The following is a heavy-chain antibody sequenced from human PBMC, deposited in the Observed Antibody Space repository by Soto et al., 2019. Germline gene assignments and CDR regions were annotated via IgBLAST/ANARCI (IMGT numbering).Heavy chain of an antibody. D-gene: IGHD3-3*01. Sequence: KTSETLSLTCTVSGGSISSYYWSWIRQPPGKGLEWIGYIYYSGSTNYNPSLKSRVTISVDTSKNQFSLKLSSVTAADTAVYYCARGMSGDLTWALYWGQGTLVTVSS. CDR1: GGSISSYY. J-gene: IGHJ4*02. CDR3: ARGMSGDLTWALY. CDR2: IYYSGST. V-gene: IGHV4-59*01.